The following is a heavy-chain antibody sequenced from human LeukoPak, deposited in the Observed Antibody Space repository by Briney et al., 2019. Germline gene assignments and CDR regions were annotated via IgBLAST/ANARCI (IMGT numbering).Heavy chain of an antibody. CDR1: GYSFTSYW. CDR3: ARQGIGGSSGWYVPDAFDI. V-gene: IGHV5-51*01. D-gene: IGHD6-19*01. J-gene: IGHJ3*02. CDR2: IYPGDSDT. Sequence: GESLKISCKGSGYSFTSYWIGWVRQMPGKGLEWMGIIYPGDSDTRYSPSFQGQVTISADKSISTAYLQWSSLKASDTAMYYCARQGIGGSSGWYVPDAFDIWGQGTVVTVSS.